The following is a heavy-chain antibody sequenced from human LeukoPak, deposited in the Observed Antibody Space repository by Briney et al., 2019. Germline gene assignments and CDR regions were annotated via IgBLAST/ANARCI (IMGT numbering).Heavy chain of an antibody. CDR2: IKQDGSEK. J-gene: IGHJ5*02. Sequence: GESLRLSCAASGFTFSNYWMSWVRQAPGKGLEWVANIKQDGSEKYYVDSVKGRFTISRDNAKNSVYPQMNSLRAEDTAVYYCATLSAGSWGQGTLVTVSS. CDR3: ATLSAGS. D-gene: IGHD3-10*01. CDR1: GFTFSNYW. V-gene: IGHV3-7*05.